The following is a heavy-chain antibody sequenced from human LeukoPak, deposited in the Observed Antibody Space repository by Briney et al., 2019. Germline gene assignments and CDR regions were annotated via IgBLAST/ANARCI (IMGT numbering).Heavy chain of an antibody. CDR3: AKARSRRLQAAAGLLDP. V-gene: IGHV3-30*18. CDR1: GFTFSSYG. J-gene: IGHJ5*02. CDR2: ISYDGSNK. Sequence: PGGSLRLSCAASGFTFSSYGMHWARQAPGKGLEWVAVISYDGSNKYYADSVKGRFTISRDNSKNTLYLQMNSLRAEDTAVYYCAKARSRRLQAAAGLLDPWGQGTLVTVSS. D-gene: IGHD6-13*01.